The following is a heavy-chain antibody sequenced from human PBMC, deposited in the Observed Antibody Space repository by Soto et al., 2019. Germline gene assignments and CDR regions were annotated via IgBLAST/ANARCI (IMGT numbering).Heavy chain of an antibody. CDR1: GFSFDTYA. CDR3: ARVGMTTINRNY. V-gene: IGHV3-23*01. J-gene: IGHJ4*02. D-gene: IGHD5-12*01. CDR2: ISGSGGNT. Sequence: EAQLLESGGGLVQPGGPLRLSCAASGFSFDTYAMSWVRQAPGKGLEWVSSISGSGGNTYYADSVKGRFTISRDNSKKILYLQMPSLRAADTALYYRARVGMTTINRNYWGQGTQVTVAS.